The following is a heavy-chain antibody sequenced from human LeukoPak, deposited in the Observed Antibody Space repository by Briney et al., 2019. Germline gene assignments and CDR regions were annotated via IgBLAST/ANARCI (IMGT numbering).Heavy chain of an antibody. CDR2: ISYDGSNK. CDR3: AKDRRIAAAGTIVDY. J-gene: IGHJ4*02. V-gene: IGHV3-30*18. D-gene: IGHD6-13*01. CDR1: GFTFSSYG. Sequence: PGRSPRLSCAASGFTFSSYGMHWVRQAPGKGLEWVAVISYDGSNKYYADSVKGRFTISRDNSKNTLYLQMNSLRAEDTAVYYCAKDRRIAAAGTIVDYWGQGTLVTVSS.